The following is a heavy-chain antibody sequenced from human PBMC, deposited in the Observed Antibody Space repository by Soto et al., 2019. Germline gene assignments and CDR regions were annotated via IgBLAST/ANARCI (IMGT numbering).Heavy chain of an antibody. Sequence: SETLCLTCTVSGGSISSYYWSWIRQPAGKGLEWIGRIYTSGSTNYNPSLKSRVTMSVDTSKNQFSLKLSSVTAADTAVYYCARGQRFSDWFDPWGQVTLVTVSS. CDR2: IYTSGST. CDR3: ARGQRFSDWFDP. D-gene: IGHD3-3*01. V-gene: IGHV4-4*07. J-gene: IGHJ5*02. CDR1: GGSISSYY.